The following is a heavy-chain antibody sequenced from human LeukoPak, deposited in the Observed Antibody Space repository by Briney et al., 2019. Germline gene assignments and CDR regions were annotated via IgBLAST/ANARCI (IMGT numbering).Heavy chain of an antibody. CDR1: GGSISSSSYY. Sequence: SETLSLTCTVSGGSISSSSYYWGWIRQPPGKGMEWIGSIYYSGSTYYNPSLKSRVTISVDTSKNQFSLKLRSVTAADTAVYYCARTYYDFWSGYYRWFAPWGQGTLVTVSS. D-gene: IGHD3-3*01. J-gene: IGHJ5*02. CDR3: ARTYYDFWSGYYRWFAP. CDR2: IYYSGST. V-gene: IGHV4-39*01.